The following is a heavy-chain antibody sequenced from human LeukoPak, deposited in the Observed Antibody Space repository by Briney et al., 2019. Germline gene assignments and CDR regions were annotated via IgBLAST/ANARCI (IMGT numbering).Heavy chain of an antibody. CDR3: ASPNRGY. D-gene: IGHD1-14*01. V-gene: IGHV4-59*01. J-gene: IGHJ4*02. CDR1: GGSISSYY. Sequence: PSETLSLTCTVSGGSISSYYWSWLRQPPGKGLEWIGYIYYSGSTNYNPSLKSRVTISVNTSKNQFSLKLSSVTAADTAVYYCASPNRGYWGQGTLVTVSS. CDR2: IYYSGST.